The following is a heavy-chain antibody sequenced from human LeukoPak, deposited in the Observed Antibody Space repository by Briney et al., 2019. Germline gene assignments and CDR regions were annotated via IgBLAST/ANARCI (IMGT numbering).Heavy chain of an antibody. D-gene: IGHD3-22*01. Sequence: SETLSLTCTVSGGSISSGDYYWSWIRQPPGKGLEWIGYIYYSGSTYYNPSLKSRVTISVDTFKNQFSLKLSSVTAADTAVYYCARDRQNYYDSSGSGDAFDIWGQGTMVTVSS. J-gene: IGHJ3*02. CDR2: IYYSGST. CDR1: GGSISSGDYY. V-gene: IGHV4-30-4*01. CDR3: ARDRQNYYDSSGSGDAFDI.